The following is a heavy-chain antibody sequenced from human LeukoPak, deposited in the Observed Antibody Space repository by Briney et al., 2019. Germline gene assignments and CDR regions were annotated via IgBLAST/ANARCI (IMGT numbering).Heavy chain of an antibody. CDR2: IWSDGSNK. D-gene: IGHD6-6*01. CDR3: ANTHCDSSPIVWNF. V-gene: IGHV3-33*06. CDR1: GFIFSNDA. J-gene: IGHJ4*02. Sequence: SLXLSXAAXGFIFSNDAMHWVRQAPGKGLEWVAFIWSDGSNKYYADSVKGRFTISRDNSEDTLYLQMNSLRVEDTAVYYCANTHCDSSPIVWNFWGQGTLVTVSS.